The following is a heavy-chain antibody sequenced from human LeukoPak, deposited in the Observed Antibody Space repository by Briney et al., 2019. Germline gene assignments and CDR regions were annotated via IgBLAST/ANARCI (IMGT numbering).Heavy chain of an antibody. CDR1: GFTFSSYA. V-gene: IGHV3-23*01. J-gene: IGHJ4*02. Sequence: PGGSLRLSCAASGFTFSSYAMSWVRQAPGKGLEWVSAISGSGGSTYYADSVKGRFTISRDNSKNTLYLRMNSLRAEDTAVYYCAKDQLDRAWIQLRSDIDYWGQGTLVTVSS. CDR2: ISGSGGST. CDR3: AKDQLDRAWIQLRSDIDY. D-gene: IGHD5-18*01.